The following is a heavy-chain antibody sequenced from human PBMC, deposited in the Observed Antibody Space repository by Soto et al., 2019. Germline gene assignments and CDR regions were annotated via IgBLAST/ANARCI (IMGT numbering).Heavy chain of an antibody. J-gene: IGHJ4*02. CDR1: GFTFSSSW. Sequence: EVQLVESGGGLVQPGGSLRLSCAASGFTFSSSWMHWVRQAPGKGLVWVSRINGDGGTTDYADSVKGRFTISRDNAKNTLYLQMHSLRGEDTAVYYCARIGDTPFDCWGQGTLVTVAS. D-gene: IGHD2-15*01. CDR2: INGDGGTT. CDR3: ARIGDTPFDC. V-gene: IGHV3-74*01.